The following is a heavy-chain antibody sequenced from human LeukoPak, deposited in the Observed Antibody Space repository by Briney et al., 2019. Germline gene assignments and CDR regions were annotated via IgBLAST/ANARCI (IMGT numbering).Heavy chain of an antibody. J-gene: IGHJ4*02. Sequence: GGSLRLSCAASGFIFSTYAMXXVRQAPGKXXXXXXXISWXXDNTYYADSXKGRFTISRDNSKNTLYLQMNSLRAEDTALYYCAKAGCTSTSCYNNNWGQGTLVTVSS. CDR1: GFIFSTYA. CDR2: ISWXXDNT. V-gene: IGHV3-23*01. CDR3: AKAGCTSTSCYNNN. D-gene: IGHD2-2*02.